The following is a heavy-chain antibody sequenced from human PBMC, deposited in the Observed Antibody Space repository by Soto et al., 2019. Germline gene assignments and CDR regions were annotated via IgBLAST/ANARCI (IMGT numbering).Heavy chain of an antibody. J-gene: IGHJ6*02. CDR2: ISYDGSNK. CDR1: GFTFSNYD. D-gene: IGHD4-4*01. Sequence: GGSLRLSCAASGFTFSNYDMHWVRQAPGKGLEWVAVISYDGSNKYYADSVKGRFTISRDNSKNTLYLQMNSLRAEDTAVYYCARDRGDYSNYRGYYYYGMDVWGQGTTVTVSS. CDR3: ARDRGDYSNYRGYYYYGMDV. V-gene: IGHV3-30*03.